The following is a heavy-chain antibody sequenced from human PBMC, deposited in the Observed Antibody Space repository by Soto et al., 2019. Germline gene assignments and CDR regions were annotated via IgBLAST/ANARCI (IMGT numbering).Heavy chain of an antibody. CDR1: GYTFTSYA. CDR2: INAGNGNT. V-gene: IGHV1-3*01. CDR3: ARGPLLGGDV. D-gene: IGHD3-10*01. Sequence: QVQLVQSGAEVKKPGASVKVSCKASGYTFTSYALHWVRQAPGQRLEWMGWINAGNGNTKYSQKFQGRVTITRDTSASTAYRELSSLRSEDTAVYYCARGPLLGGDVWGQGTTVTVAS. J-gene: IGHJ6*02.